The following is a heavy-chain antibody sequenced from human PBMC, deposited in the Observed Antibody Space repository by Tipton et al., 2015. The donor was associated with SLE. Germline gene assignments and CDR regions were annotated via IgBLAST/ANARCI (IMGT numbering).Heavy chain of an antibody. CDR2: INNSGGRT. CDR1: GFTFSSYA. CDR3: AKDNDGRAAAGTFDY. D-gene: IGHD6-13*01. Sequence: GSLRLSCAASGFTFSSYAMSWVRQAPGKGLEWVSSINNSGGRTYYADSVKGRFTISRDNSKNTLYLQMISLRAEDTAIYYCAKDNDGRAAAGTFDYWGQGTLVTVSS. V-gene: IGHV3-23*01. J-gene: IGHJ4*02.